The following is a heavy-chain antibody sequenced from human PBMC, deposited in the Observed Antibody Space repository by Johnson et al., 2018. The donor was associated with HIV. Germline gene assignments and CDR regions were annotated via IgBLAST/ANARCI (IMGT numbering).Heavy chain of an antibody. J-gene: IGHJ3*02. CDR3: AKVRKAAAGREAFDI. D-gene: IGHD6-13*01. Sequence: VDSVKGRFTISRDNAKNSLYLQMNSLRAEDTAVYYCAKVRKAAAGREAFDIWGQGTMVTVSS. V-gene: IGHV3-7*01.